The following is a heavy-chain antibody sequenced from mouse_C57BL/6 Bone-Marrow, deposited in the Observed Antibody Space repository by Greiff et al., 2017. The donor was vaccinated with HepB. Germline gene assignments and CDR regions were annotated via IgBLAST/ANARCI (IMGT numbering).Heavy chain of an antibody. V-gene: IGHV14-4*01. CDR2: IDPEDGDT. CDR1: GFNIKDDY. J-gene: IGHJ2*01. CDR3: TTYCPSYFDY. Sequence: EVQLQQSGAELVRPGASVKLSCTASGFNIKDDYMHWVKQRPEQGLEWIGWIDPEDGDTEYASKFQAKATITADTSSNTNYLKLSSLTSEDTAVYDCTTYCPSYFDYWGQGTTLTVSS.